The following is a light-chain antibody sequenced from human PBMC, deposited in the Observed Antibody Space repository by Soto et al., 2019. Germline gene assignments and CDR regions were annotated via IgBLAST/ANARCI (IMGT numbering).Light chain of an antibody. CDR3: SSYTSSSTPVYV. CDR1: SSDVVGYNY. CDR2: DVS. V-gene: IGLV2-14*01. Sequence: QSVLTQPASVSGSPGQSITISCTGTSSDVVGYNYVSWYQQHPGKAPKLMIYDVSNRPSGVSNRFSGSKSGNTASLTISGLQAEDEAYYYCSSYTSSSTPVYVFGTGTKVTVL. J-gene: IGLJ1*01.